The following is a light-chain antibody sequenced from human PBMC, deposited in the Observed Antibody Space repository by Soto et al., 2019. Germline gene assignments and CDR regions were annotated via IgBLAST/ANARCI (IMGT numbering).Light chain of an antibody. V-gene: IGKV1-27*01. J-gene: IGKJ1*01. CDR1: QGISNY. CDR2: VAS. CDR3: QKYNSAPWT. Sequence: DIQMTQSPSSLSASVGDRVTITCRASQGISNYLAWYQQKPGKVPKLLIYVASTLQSGVPSRFSGSGSGTAFTLTISSLQPEDVATYYCQKYNSAPWTFGQWTKVEIK.